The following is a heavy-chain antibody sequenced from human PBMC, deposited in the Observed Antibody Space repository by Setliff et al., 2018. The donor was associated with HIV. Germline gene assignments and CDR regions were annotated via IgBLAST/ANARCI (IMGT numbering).Heavy chain of an antibody. Sequence: SVKVSCKASGGTFSSYTISWVRQAPGQGLEWMGRIIPILGIANYAQKFQGRVTITADKSTSTAYMGLSSLRSEDTAVYYCARERGYFRITMIVVAAFDIWGQGTMVTVSS. CDR1: GGTFSSYT. CDR2: IIPILGIA. D-gene: IGHD3-22*01. V-gene: IGHV1-69*04. J-gene: IGHJ3*02. CDR3: ARERGYFRITMIVVAAFDI.